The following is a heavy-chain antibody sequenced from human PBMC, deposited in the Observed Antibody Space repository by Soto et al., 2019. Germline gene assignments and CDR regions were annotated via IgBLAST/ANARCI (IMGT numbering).Heavy chain of an antibody. CDR2: ISSSGSTI. D-gene: IGHD3-10*01. Sequence: GSLRLTCAASGLTFSDYYMSWIRQAPGKGLEWVSYISSSGSTIYYADSVKGRFTISRDNAKNSLYLQMNSLRAEDTAVYYCARERPSSVLFRGQFDPWDQGTLVAVST. J-gene: IGHJ5*02. V-gene: IGHV3-11*01. CDR1: GLTFSDYY. CDR3: ARERPSSVLFRGQFDP.